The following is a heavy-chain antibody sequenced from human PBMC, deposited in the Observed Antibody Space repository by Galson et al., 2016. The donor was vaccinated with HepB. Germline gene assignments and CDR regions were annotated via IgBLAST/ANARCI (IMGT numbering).Heavy chain of an antibody. CDR2: MSYSGNT. Sequence: TLSLTCTVSGGSINSAGSYWTWIRQHPGKGLEWIGCMSYSGNTYYSPSLKSRVAISLDTSKNHFSLNLSSVTAADTAVYYCATSGGPTWGSFDYWGQGALVTVSS. CDR1: GGSINSAGSY. CDR3: ATSGGPTWGSFDY. J-gene: IGHJ4*02. D-gene: IGHD7-27*01. V-gene: IGHV4-31*03.